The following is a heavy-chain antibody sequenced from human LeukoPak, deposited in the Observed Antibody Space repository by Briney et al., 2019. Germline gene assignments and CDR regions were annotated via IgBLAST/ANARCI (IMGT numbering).Heavy chain of an antibody. Sequence: SETLSLTCAVSGGSFNNYYWSWIRQPPGKGLEWIGEINHRGSTNYNPSLKSRVTISVDTSKKQFSLNLTSVTAADTAVYYCARCPYGDNSGYFDYWGQGNLVTVSS. J-gene: IGHJ4*02. CDR3: ARCPYGDNSGYFDY. CDR2: INHRGST. V-gene: IGHV4-34*01. CDR1: GGSFNNYY. D-gene: IGHD4-23*01.